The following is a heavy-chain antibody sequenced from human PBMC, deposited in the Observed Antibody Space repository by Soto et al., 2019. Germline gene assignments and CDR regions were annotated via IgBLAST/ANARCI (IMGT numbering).Heavy chain of an antibody. J-gene: IGHJ4*02. CDR3: ARDYRYPFDY. V-gene: IGHV3-7*01. CDR1: GFTFSSYW. Sequence: GGSLRLSCAASGFTFSSYWMNWVRKAPGRGLEWVANIKQDGSEKNYVDSVKGRFTISRDNAKNSLYLQMNSLRVEDTAVYYCARDYRYPFDYWGQGTLVTVSS. CDR2: IKQDGSEK. D-gene: IGHD1-1*01.